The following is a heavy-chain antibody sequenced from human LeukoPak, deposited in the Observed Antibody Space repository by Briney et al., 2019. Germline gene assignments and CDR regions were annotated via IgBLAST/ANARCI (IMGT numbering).Heavy chain of an antibody. D-gene: IGHD5-12*01. Sequence: GGTLRLSCAASGFIFDNFGMSWVRQAPGKGLEWVSAISGSGGSTYYADSVKGRFTISRDNSKNTLYLQMNSLRAEDTAVYYCAKDFNRYSGYDGSYWGQGTLVTVSS. V-gene: IGHV3-23*01. CDR1: GFIFDNFG. CDR3: AKDFNRYSGYDGSY. CDR2: ISGSGGST. J-gene: IGHJ4*02.